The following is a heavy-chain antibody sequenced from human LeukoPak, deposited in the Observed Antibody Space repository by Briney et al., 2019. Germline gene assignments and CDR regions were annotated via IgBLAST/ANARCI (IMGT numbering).Heavy chain of an antibody. CDR2: LYYGGST. J-gene: IGHJ6*02. CDR3: ARHAGRYFYYGLDV. Sequence: SETLSLTCTVSGGSISSSSYYWVWIRQPPEKGLEWIGTLYYGGSTYYNPSFKSRVTISVDTSKNQFSLKLNSVTAADTAVYYCARHAGRYFYYGLDVWGQGTTVTVSS. V-gene: IGHV4-39*01. CDR1: GGSISSSSYY. D-gene: IGHD1-14*01.